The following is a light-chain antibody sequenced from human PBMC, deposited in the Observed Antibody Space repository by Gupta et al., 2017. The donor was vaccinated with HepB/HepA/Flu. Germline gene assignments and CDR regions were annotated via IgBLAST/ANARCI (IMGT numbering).Light chain of an antibody. Sequence: SSLLPQAPAVSVALGQTVRITCQGDSLRSYYASWYQQKPGQAPVLVIYGKNNRPSGIPDRFSGSSSGNTASLAITGAQAEDEADYYCNSRDSSGNHLVFGGGTKLTVL. CDR2: GKN. V-gene: IGLV3-19*01. J-gene: IGLJ2*01. CDR3: NSRDSSGNHLV. CDR1: SLRSYY.